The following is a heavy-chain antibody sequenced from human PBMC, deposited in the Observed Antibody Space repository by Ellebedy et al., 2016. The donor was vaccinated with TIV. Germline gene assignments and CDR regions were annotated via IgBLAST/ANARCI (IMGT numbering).Heavy chain of an antibody. V-gene: IGHV3-7*01. CDR3: TREGGYCSSTVCYWGLDP. CDR1: GFTFSSYW. J-gene: IGHJ5*02. CDR2: IKQDGTEK. D-gene: IGHD2-2*01. Sequence: GESLKISXAASGFTFSSYWMTWVRQAPGKGLEWVANIKQDGTEKYFVDSVKGRFTVSRDNAKNSLYLQMNSLRAEDTAVYYCTREGGYCSSTVCYWGLDPWGQGTLVTVSS.